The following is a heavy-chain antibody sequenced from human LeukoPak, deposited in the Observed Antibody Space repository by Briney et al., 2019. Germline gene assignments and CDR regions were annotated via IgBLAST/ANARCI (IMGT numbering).Heavy chain of an antibody. CDR2: ISSSGTTI. V-gene: IGHV3-48*02. CDR3: ARETGYSGYDH. Sequence: GGSLRLSCAASGFTFSSYSLNWVRQAPGKGLEWVPYISSSGTTIYYADSVKGRFTISRDNAKNSLYLQMNSLGDEDTAVYYCARETGYSGYDHWGQGTLVTVSS. J-gene: IGHJ5*02. D-gene: IGHD5-12*01. CDR1: GFTFSSYS.